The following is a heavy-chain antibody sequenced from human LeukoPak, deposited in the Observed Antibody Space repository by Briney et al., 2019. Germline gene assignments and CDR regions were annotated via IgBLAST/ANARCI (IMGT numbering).Heavy chain of an antibody. CDR3: ARQKDIVVVPAAKSDWFDP. CDR1: GFTFSSYA. CDR2: IYPGDSDT. Sequence: GGSLRLSCAASGFTFSSYAMSWVRQMPGKGLEWMGIIYPGDSDTRYSPSFQGQVTISADKSISTAYLQWSSLKASDTAMYYCARQKDIVVVPAAKSDWFDPWGQGTLVTVSS. J-gene: IGHJ5*02. V-gene: IGHV5-51*01. D-gene: IGHD2-2*01.